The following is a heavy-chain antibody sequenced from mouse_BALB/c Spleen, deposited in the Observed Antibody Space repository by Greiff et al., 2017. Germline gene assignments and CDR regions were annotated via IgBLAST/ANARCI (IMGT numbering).Heavy chain of an antibody. Sequence: VQLQQSGPELVKPGASVKMSCKASGYTFTSYVMHWVKQKPGQGLEWIGYINPYNDGTKYNEKFKGKATLTSDKSSSTAYMELSSLTSEDSAVYYCAVGGDYDRFAYWGQGTLVTVSA. CDR3: AVGGDYDRFAY. V-gene: IGHV1-14*01. CDR2: INPYNDGT. J-gene: IGHJ3*01. CDR1: GYTFTSYV. D-gene: IGHD2-4*01.